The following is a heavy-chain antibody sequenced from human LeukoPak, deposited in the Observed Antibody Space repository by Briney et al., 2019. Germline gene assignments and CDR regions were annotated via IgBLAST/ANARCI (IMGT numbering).Heavy chain of an antibody. CDR1: GFTFSSYE. V-gene: IGHV3-48*03. J-gene: IGHJ5*02. CDR3: AREAIAAAFDP. D-gene: IGHD6-13*01. Sequence: GSLRLSCAASGFTFSSYEMNWVRQAPGKGLEWVSYISSSGSTIYCADSVKGRFTISRDNAKNSLYLQMNSLRAEDTAVYYCAREAIAAAFDPWGQGTLVTVSS. CDR2: ISSSGSTI.